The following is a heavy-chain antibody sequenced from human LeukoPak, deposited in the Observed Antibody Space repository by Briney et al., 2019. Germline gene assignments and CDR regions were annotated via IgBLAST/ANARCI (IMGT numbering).Heavy chain of an antibody. D-gene: IGHD4-17*01. J-gene: IGHJ5*02. CDR3: AREVGVTTPFDP. CDR1: GYTFSNYA. Sequence: GGSLRLSCAASGYTFSNYAMSWVRQAPGKGLVWVSRINSDGSSTSYADSVKGRFTISRDNAKNTLYLQMNSLRAEDTAVYYCAREVGVTTPFDPWGQGTLVTVSS. V-gene: IGHV3-74*01. CDR2: INSDGSST.